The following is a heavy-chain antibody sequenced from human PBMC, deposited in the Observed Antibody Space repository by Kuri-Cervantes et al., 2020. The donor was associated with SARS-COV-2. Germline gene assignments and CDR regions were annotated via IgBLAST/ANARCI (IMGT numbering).Heavy chain of an antibody. CDR3: ARGDGQLALPVDY. CDR1: GFTSSDYY. D-gene: IGHD6-6*01. V-gene: IGHV3-11*04. J-gene: IGHJ4*02. Sequence: GGFLRLSFAASGFTSSDYYMSWIGQAPGKGLEWVSYISSSGSTIYYADSVKGRFTISRDNAKNSLYLQMNSLRAEDTAVYYCARGDGQLALPVDYWGQGTLVTVSS. CDR2: ISSSGSTI.